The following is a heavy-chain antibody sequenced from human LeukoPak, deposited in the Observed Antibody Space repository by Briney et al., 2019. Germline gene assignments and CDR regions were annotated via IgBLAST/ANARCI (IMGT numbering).Heavy chain of an antibody. CDR3: ARGGGFYNYWFDP. V-gene: IGHV1-2*02. J-gene: IGHJ5*02. Sequence: ASVKVTCKASGYTFSAYHIHWVRQAPGQGLEWMGWINPNSGDTKYAQKFQGRVTLTRDTSISTAYMDVYSLRSDDTAVYYCARGGGFYNYWFDPWGPGTLVTVSS. CDR1: GYTFSAYH. D-gene: IGHD5-24*01. CDR2: INPNSGDT.